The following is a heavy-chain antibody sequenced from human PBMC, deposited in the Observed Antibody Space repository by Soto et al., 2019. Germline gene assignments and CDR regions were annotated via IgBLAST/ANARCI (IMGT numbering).Heavy chain of an antibody. D-gene: IGHD2-15*01. CDR2: ISGSGGST. CDR1: GFTFSSYA. Sequence: EVQLLESGGGLVQPGGSLRLSCAASGFTFSSYAMSWVRQAPGKGLEWVSAISGSGGSTYYADSVKGRFTISRDNSKNTLYLQMNSLRAEDTAVYYCAKDQDCSGGSCYAFDIWGQGTMVTVSS. V-gene: IGHV3-23*01. CDR3: AKDQDCSGGSCYAFDI. J-gene: IGHJ3*02.